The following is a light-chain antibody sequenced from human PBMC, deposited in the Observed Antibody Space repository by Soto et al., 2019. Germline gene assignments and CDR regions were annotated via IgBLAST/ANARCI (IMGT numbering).Light chain of an antibody. CDR2: EGS. J-gene: IGLJ1*01. V-gene: IGLV2-23*01. Sequence: QSALTQPASVSGSPGQSITISCTGTSSDVGNYNLVSWYQQHPGKAPKLLIYEGSKRPSGLSNRFSGSKSGNTASLTISGLQAEDEADYYCCSYAGSSTFVFGTGTKLTVL. CDR1: SSDVGNYNL. CDR3: CSYAGSSTFV.